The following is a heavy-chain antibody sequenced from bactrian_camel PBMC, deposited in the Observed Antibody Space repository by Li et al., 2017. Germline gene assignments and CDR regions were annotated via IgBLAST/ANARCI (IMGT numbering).Heavy chain of an antibody. CDR2: IFRYGNIT. D-gene: IGHD2*01. J-gene: IGHJ4*01. Sequence: VQLVESGGDLVQPGGALTLSCITSGFIFSGYNSSWIRQVPGKGLEWIGSIFRYGNITYYSQSMEGRFTVSKDNAKNTLYLQMNNLKPEDTATYYCAATQRWPFGGYCRYYGMNYYDHWGVGPRSPSP. V-gene: IGHV3-2*01. CDR1: GFIFSGYN.